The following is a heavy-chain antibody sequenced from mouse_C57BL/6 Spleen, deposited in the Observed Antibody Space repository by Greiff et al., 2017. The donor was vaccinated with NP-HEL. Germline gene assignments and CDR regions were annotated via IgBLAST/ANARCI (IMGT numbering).Heavy chain of an antibody. D-gene: IGHD1-2*01. CDR1: GYTFTSYW. CDR3: SRSHYGRSSVFDY. V-gene: IGHV1-69*01. CDR2: IDPSDSYT. J-gene: IGHJ3*01. Sequence: VQLQQSGAELVMPGASVKLSCKASGYTFTSYWMHWVKQRPGQGLEWIGEIDPSDSYTNYNQKFKGKSTLTVDKSSSTAYMQLSSLTSEDSAVYYFSRSHYGRSSVFDYWGQGTLVTVSA.